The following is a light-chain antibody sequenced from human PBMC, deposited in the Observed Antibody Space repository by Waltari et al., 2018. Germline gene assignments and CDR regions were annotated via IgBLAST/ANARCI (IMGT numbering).Light chain of an antibody. CDR1: SGSVSSSYY. J-gene: IGLJ3*02. CDR2: NTY. CDR3: VLYMGSAMV. V-gene: IGLV8-61*01. Sequence: QTVVTQEPSFSVSPGATVTLTCGLTSGSVSSSYYPVWYQQTPGQAPRTLIYNTYTRSFGVPDRFSGSILGNKAALTITGAQADDESDYYCVLYMGSAMVFGGGTKLTVL.